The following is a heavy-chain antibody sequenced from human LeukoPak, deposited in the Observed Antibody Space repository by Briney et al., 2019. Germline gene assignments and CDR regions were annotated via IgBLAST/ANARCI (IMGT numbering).Heavy chain of an antibody. D-gene: IGHD3-3*01. V-gene: IGHV3-23*01. Sequence: GGSLRLSCAASGFTFSSYAMSWVRQAPGKGLEWVSAISSSGGSTYYADSVKGRFTISRDNSKNTLYLQVNSLRAEDTAVYYCAKDQSYDFWSGSSPGFDYWGQGTLVTVSS. CDR2: ISSSGGST. CDR3: AKDQSYDFWSGSSPGFDY. CDR1: GFTFSSYA. J-gene: IGHJ4*02.